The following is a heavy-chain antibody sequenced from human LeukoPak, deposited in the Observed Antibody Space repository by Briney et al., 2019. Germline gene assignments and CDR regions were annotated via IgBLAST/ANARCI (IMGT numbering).Heavy chain of an antibody. CDR2: ISYDGSNT. Sequence: GGSLRLSCAASGFTFSTYAMHWVRQAPGKGLEGVAVISYDGSNTYSADSVKGRFTISRDNSKNTLFLQMNSLTPEDTAVYYCARDLRLRVHAFDIWGQGTMVTVSS. CDR3: ARDLRLRVHAFDI. J-gene: IGHJ3*02. D-gene: IGHD4-17*01. V-gene: IGHV3-30-3*01. CDR1: GFTFSTYA.